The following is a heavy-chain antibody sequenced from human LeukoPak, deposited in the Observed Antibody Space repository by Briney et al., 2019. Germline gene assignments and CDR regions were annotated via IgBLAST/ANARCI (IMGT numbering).Heavy chain of an antibody. V-gene: IGHV4-34*01. Sequence: SETLSLTCAVYGGSFSGYYWSWIRQPPGKGLEWIGEINHSGSTNYNPSLKSRVTISVDTSKNQFSLKLSSVTAADTAVYYCARQAPYRSYYYYYMDVWGKGTTVTVSS. CDR2: INHSGST. CDR1: GGSFSGYY. D-gene: IGHD6-6*01. J-gene: IGHJ6*03. CDR3: ARQAPYRSYYYYYMDV.